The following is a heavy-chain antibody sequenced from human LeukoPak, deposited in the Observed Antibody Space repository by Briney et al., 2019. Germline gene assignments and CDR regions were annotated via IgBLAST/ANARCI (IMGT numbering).Heavy chain of an antibody. CDR1: GYTFTSYG. J-gene: IGHJ4*02. CDR3: ARDGLDRGYNYGFDY. V-gene: IGHV1-18*01. D-gene: IGHD5-18*01. Sequence: ASVKVSCKASGYTFTSYGISWVRQAPGQGLEWMGWISAYNGNTNYAQKLQGRVTMTTDTSTSTACMELRSLRSDDTAVYYCARDGLDRGYNYGFDYWGQGTLVTVSS. CDR2: ISAYNGNT.